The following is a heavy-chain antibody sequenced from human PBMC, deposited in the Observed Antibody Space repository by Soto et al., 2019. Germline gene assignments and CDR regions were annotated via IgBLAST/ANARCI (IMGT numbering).Heavy chain of an antibody. CDR1: GYTFTSYG. V-gene: IGHV1-18*01. Sequence: QVQLVQSGAEVKKPGASVKVSCKASGYTFTSYGISWVRQAPGQGLEWMGWISAYNGNTNYALKPQGRVTTTTDTSTSTAYMQLRSLRSYDTAVYYCATPSGYCSGGSCYPHDAFDIWGQSTMFTVSS. J-gene: IGHJ3*02. CDR3: ATPSGYCSGGSCYPHDAFDI. D-gene: IGHD2-15*01. CDR2: ISAYNGNT.